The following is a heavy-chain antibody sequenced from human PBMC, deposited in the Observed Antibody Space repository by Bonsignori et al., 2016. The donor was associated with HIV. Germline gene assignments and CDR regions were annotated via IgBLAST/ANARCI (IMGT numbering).Heavy chain of an antibody. D-gene: IGHD6-13*01. CDR3: ARDAGVAAGENWFDT. Sequence: QVQLQASGPRLVKPSETLSLTCSVSGGSINSDDYYWGWIRQPPGQGLEWIGSVFYSGSTYYNPSLKSRVTISVDVSKNQFSLNVSSVTAADTAIYYCARDAGVAAGENWFDTWGQGTLGPPSPQ. CDR2: VFYSGST. CDR1: GGSINSDDYY. V-gene: IGHV4-39*07. J-gene: IGHJ5*02.